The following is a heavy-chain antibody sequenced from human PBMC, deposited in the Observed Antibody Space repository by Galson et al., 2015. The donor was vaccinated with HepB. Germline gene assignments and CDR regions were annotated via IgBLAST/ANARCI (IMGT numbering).Heavy chain of an antibody. Sequence: SLRLSCAASGFTFSSYAMHWVRQAPGKGLEYVSAISSNGGSTYYADSVKGRFTISRDNSKNTLYLQMSSLRAEDTAVYYCSSSSWYLTENYMDVWGKGTTVTVSS. V-gene: IGHV3-64D*06. CDR1: GFTFSSYA. J-gene: IGHJ6*03. D-gene: IGHD6-13*01. CDR2: ISSNGGST. CDR3: SSSSWYLTENYMDV.